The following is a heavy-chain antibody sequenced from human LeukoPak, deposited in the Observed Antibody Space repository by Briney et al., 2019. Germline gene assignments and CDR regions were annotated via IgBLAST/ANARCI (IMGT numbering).Heavy chain of an antibody. CDR1: GDSISSSY. CDR2: IYYTGST. V-gene: IGHV4-59*01. D-gene: IGHD4-11*01. CDR3: AQGSSNWAKFDY. J-gene: IGHJ4*02. Sequence: SETLSLTCTVSGDSISSSYWSWIRQPPGKGLEWIGFIYYTGSTNYNPSLKSRVTISVDTSKNQFSLKLRSVTAAATAVYYCAQGSSNWAKFDYWGQGTLVTVSS.